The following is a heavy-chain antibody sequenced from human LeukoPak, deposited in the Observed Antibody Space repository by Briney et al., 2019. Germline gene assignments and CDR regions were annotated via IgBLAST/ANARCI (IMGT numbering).Heavy chain of an antibody. CDR1: GYTFTGYY. J-gene: IGHJ4*02. CDR3: ARDRGVEMATVREYYFDY. Sequence: ASVKVSCKASGYTFTGYYMHWVRQAPGQGLEWMGWINPNSGGTNYAQKFQRRVTMTRDTSISTAYMELSRLRSDDTAVYYCARDRGVEMATVREYYFDYWGQGTLVTVSS. D-gene: IGHD5-24*01. V-gene: IGHV1-2*02. CDR2: INPNSGGT.